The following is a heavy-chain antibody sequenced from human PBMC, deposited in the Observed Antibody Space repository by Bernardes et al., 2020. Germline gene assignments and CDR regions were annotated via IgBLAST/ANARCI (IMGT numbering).Heavy chain of an antibody. D-gene: IGHD6-6*01. J-gene: IGHJ4*02. V-gene: IGHV4-34*01. CDR2: MHHNGGS. CDR3: ARGHSTSGFDV. CDR1: SGSFNGYY. Sequence: SETLSLTCAVYSGSFNGYYWSWIRKSPGKGLEWLAEMHHNGGSNYKPSLSTRLTISLDTSKTQCSLILNSVTAADTGVYYCARGHSTSGFDVWGQGGLVTVSS.